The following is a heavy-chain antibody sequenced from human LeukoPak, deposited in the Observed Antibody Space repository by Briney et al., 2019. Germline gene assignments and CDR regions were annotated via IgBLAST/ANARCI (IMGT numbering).Heavy chain of an antibody. CDR1: GGSFSGYY. V-gene: IGHV4-34*01. CDR3: ATSLGYSYVGRY. Sequence: KSSETLSLTCAVYGGSFSGYYWSWIRQPPGKGLEWIGEINHSGSTNYNPSLKSRVTISVDTSKNQFSLKLSSVTAADTAVYYCATSLGYSYVGRYWGQGTLVTVSS. J-gene: IGHJ4*02. CDR2: INHSGST. D-gene: IGHD5-18*01.